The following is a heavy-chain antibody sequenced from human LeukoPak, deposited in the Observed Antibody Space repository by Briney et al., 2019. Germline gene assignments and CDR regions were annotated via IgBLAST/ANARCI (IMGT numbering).Heavy chain of an antibody. Sequence: ASVKVSCKASGYSFTSNDINWVRQASGQGLEWIGRMNPNSGNTASAPKFQGRVTMTRDTSISTAYMELSSLTSEDTAVYFCAKVASSYANWFDPWGQGTLVTVSS. CDR2: MNPNSGNT. CDR1: GYSFTSND. J-gene: IGHJ5*02. D-gene: IGHD6-6*01. V-gene: IGHV1-8*01. CDR3: AKVASSYANWFDP.